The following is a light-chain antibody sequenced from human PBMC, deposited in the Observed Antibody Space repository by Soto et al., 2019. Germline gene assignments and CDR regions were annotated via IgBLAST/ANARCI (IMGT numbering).Light chain of an antibody. J-gene: IGKJ4*01. Sequence: DIQMTQSPSSLSASVGDRVTMTCRASQGIGSYLAWYQQKPGEAPKLLIFDASTLQSGVPSRFSGSGSGTDFTLTISSLQAEDFATYYCQQLSTYPSTFGGGTKVDIK. CDR1: QGIGSY. CDR3: QQLSTYPST. V-gene: IGKV1-9*01. CDR2: DAS.